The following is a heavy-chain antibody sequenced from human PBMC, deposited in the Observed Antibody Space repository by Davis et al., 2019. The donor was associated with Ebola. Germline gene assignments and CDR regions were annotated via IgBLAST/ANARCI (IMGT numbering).Heavy chain of an antibody. Sequence: AASVKVSCKASGYTFPNYGISWVRQAPGQGLEWMGLIHPRDGNTIYAQTFQGRLTMTRDTATDTVDMELSSLTSDDTAVYYCAKEDEAPDMWGQGTVVTVSS. V-gene: IGHV1-46*01. D-gene: IGHD6-6*01. CDR3: AKEDEAPDM. J-gene: IGHJ3*02. CDR1: GYTFPNYG. CDR2: IHPRDGNT.